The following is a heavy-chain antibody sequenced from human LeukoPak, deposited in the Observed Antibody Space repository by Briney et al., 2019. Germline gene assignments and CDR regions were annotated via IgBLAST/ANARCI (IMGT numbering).Heavy chain of an antibody. CDR2: IGTAGDT. CDR1: GFTFSSYD. D-gene: IGHD3-10*01. J-gene: IGHJ5*02. Sequence: GGSLRLSCAASGFTFSSYDMHWVRHATGKGLEWVSAIGTAGDTYYPGSVKGRFTISRENAKNSLYLQMNSLRAGDTAVYYCARGHYYGSGSYPWFDPWGQGTLVTVSS. V-gene: IGHV3-13*01. CDR3: ARGHYYGSGSYPWFDP.